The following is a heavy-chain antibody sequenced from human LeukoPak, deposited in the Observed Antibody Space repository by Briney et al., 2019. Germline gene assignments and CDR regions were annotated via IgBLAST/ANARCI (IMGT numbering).Heavy chain of an antibody. CDR3: ASSTLGYFDY. J-gene: IGHJ4*01. CDR1: GFTFSTYS. V-gene: IGHV3-21*01. CDR2: ISGNSYHI. Sequence: GGSLRLSCAASGFTFSTYSMFWVRQAPGKGLEWVSAISGNSYHIYYAGSVKGGFTISRDNAQNSRYLQMNTLSGEDTAVYYCASSTLGYFDYWGHGTLVTVSS. D-gene: IGHD7-27*01.